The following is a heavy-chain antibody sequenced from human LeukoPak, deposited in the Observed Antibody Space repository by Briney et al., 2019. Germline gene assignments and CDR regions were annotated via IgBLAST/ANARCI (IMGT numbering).Heavy chain of an antibody. CDR2: ISGGSDYI. V-gene: IGHV3-21*01. Sequence: GGSLRLSCAASGFIFSAYSMNWIRQAPGKGPEWVSSISGGSDYIFHADSVKGRFTVSRDNAKNSLYLQMNSLRAEDTAVYYCARVSSVPTPRALDYWGQGALVTVSS. CDR1: GFIFSAYS. J-gene: IGHJ4*02. D-gene: IGHD4/OR15-4a*01. CDR3: ARVSSVPTPRALDY.